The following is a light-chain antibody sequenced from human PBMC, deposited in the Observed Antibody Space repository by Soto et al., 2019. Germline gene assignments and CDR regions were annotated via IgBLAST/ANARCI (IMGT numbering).Light chain of an antibody. CDR2: AAS. CDR3: QQAYSFPIT. J-gene: IGKJ5*01. V-gene: IGKV1-17*01. CDR1: QGIRND. Sequence: DIQMTQSPSTLSGSVGDRVTITCRASQGIRNDLAWYQHKPGRAPELLIHAASSLQSGVPSRFSGSGSGTDFTLTINSLQPEDFATYYCQQAYSFPITFGQGTRLENK.